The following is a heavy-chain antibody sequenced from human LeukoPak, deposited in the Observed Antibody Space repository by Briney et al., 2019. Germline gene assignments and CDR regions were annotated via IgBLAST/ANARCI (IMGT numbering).Heavy chain of an antibody. CDR2: ISAYNGNT. CDR1: GYTFTSYG. Sequence: ASVKVSCKASGYTFTSYGISWVRQAPGQGLEWMGWISAYNGNTNYAQKLQGRDTMTTDTSTSTAYMELRSLRSDDTAVYYCAREKSYYGSGSSVPRAFDIWGQGTMVTVSS. J-gene: IGHJ3*02. CDR3: AREKSYYGSGSSVPRAFDI. V-gene: IGHV1-18*04. D-gene: IGHD3-10*01.